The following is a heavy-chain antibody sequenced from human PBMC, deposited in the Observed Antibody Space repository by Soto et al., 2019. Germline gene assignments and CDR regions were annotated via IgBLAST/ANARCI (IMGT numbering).Heavy chain of an antibody. CDR2: ISYDGSNK. CDR1: GFTFSSYA. D-gene: IGHD3-10*01. V-gene: IGHV3-30-3*01. J-gene: IGHJ4*02. CDR3: AREGAMVRGVMSYFDY. Sequence: GGSLRLSCAASGFTFSSYAMHWVRQAPGKGLEWVAVISYDGSNKYYADSVKGRFTISRDNSKNTLYLQMNSLRAEDTAVYYCAREGAMVRGVMSYFDYWGQGTLVTVSS.